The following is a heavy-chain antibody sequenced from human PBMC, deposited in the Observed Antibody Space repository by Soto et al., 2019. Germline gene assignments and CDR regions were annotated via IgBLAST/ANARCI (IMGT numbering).Heavy chain of an antibody. V-gene: IGHV2-5*02. CDR3: AHTCESAIGEDGMDV. CDR1: GFSLSTSGVG. J-gene: IGHJ6*02. D-gene: IGHD3-10*01. CDR2: IYWDDDK. Sequence: QITLKESGPTLVKPTQTLTLTCTFSGFSLSTSGVGVGWIRQPPGKALEWLALIYWDDDKRYSPSLKSRLTITKDPSKNRVVLTMTNMDPVDTATYYCAHTCESAIGEDGMDVWGQGTTVTVSS.